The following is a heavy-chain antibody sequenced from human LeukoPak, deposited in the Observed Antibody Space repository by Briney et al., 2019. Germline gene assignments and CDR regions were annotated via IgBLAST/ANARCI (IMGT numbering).Heavy chain of an antibody. J-gene: IGHJ4*02. D-gene: IGHD4-17*01. CDR2: ISSSGSTI. V-gene: IGHV3-48*03. CDR3: ARQLDYGDYHNFDY. CDR1: GFTFSSYE. Sequence: GGSLRLSCAASGFTFSSYEMNWVRQAPGKGLEWVSYISSSGSTIYYADSVKSRFTISRDNAKNSLYLQMNSLRAEDTAVYYCARQLDYGDYHNFDYWGQGTLVTVSS.